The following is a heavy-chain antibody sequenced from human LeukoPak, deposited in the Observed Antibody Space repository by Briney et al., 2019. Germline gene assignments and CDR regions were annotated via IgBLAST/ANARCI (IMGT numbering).Heavy chain of an antibody. CDR1: GASFSATTYY. CDR2: IYFSET. J-gene: IGHJ3*02. D-gene: IGHD3-10*01. CDR3: ASPSKLVVSRGAFEI. Sequence: KTSETLSLTCTVSGASFSATTYYWAWFRQPPGKGLEWIASIYFSETKYNPSLKSRITISGDTSKNQFSLKLTSVTATDTAVYYYASPSKLVVSRGAFEIWGQGTMVTVSA. V-gene: IGHV4-39*01.